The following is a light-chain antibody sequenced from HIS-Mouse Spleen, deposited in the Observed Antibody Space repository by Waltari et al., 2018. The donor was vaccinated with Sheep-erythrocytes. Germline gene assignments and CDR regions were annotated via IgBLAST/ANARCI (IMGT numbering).Light chain of an antibody. CDR3: QQLNSYPVH. J-gene: IGKJ3*01. CDR2: AAS. CDR1: QGISRY. Sequence: DIQLTQSPSFLSASVGDRVTITCRASQGISRYLAWYQQKPGKAPKLLIYAASTLQSRDPSRLSGSGSETHYPLTISRLQPEDFANYYCQQLNSYPVHLGPGTKVAIK. V-gene: IGKV1-9*01.